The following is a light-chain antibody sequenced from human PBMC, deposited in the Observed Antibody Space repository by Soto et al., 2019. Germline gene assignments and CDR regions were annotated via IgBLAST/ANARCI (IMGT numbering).Light chain of an antibody. CDR3: QQYYSTPQGT. J-gene: IGKJ1*01. Sequence: DIVMTQSPDSLAVSLGERATINCKSSQSVLYSSNNKNYLAWYQQKPGQPPKLLIYWASTRESGVPDRFSGSGSGTDFTLTIRSLQAEDVAVYYCQQYYSTPQGTFGQGTKVEIK. CDR2: WAS. V-gene: IGKV4-1*01. CDR1: QSVLYSSNNKNY.